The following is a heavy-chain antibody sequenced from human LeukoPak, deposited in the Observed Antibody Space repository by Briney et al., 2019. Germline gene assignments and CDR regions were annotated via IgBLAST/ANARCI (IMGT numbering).Heavy chain of an antibody. CDR3: ARRGINRWLRFGDAFDI. D-gene: IGHD5-12*01. CDR1: GGSISSYY. Sequence: PSETLSLTCTVSGGSISSYYWSWIRQPPGKGLEWIGSIYYSGSTYYNPSLKSRVTISVDTSKNQFSLKLSSVTAADTAVYYCARRGINRWLRFGDAFDIWGQGTMVTVSS. J-gene: IGHJ3*02. V-gene: IGHV4-39*01. CDR2: IYYSGST.